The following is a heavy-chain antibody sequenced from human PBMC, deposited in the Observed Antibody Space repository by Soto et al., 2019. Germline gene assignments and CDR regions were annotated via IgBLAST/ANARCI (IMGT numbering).Heavy chain of an antibody. V-gene: IGHV3-30*03. D-gene: IGHD6-13*01. Sequence: PGGSLRLSCAASGFTFSSYGMHWVRQAPGKGLEWVAVISYDGSNKYYADSVKGRFTISRDNSKNTLYLQMNSLRAEDTAVYYCTAAAHFDYWGQGTLVTVSS. J-gene: IGHJ4*02. CDR1: GFTFSSYG. CDR3: TAAAHFDY. CDR2: ISYDGSNK.